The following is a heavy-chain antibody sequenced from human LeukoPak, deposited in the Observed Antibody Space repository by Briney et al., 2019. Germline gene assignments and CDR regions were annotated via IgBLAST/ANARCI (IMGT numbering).Heavy chain of an antibody. CDR3: ASAYSSGWSGTSYNFDY. Sequence: GGSLRLSCAASGFTFSSYGMSWVRQAPGKGPEWVSAISGSGGSTYYADSVKGRFTISRDNSKNTLYLQMNSLRAEDTAVYYCASAYSSGWSGTSYNFDYWGQGTLVTVSS. V-gene: IGHV3-23*01. CDR2: ISGSGGST. J-gene: IGHJ4*02. CDR1: GFTFSSYG. D-gene: IGHD6-19*01.